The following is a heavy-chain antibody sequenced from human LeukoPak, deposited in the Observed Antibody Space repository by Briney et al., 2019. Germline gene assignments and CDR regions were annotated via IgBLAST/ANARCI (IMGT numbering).Heavy chain of an antibody. CDR2: INPNSGGT. Sequence: GASVKVSCKASGYTFTGYYMHWVRQAPGQGLEWMGWINPNSGGTNYAQKLQGRVTMTTDTSTSTAYMELRSLRSDDTAVYYCARGVWEYYGSGSDNWFDPWGQGTLVTVSS. CDR1: GYTFTGYY. D-gene: IGHD3-10*01. CDR3: ARGVWEYYGSGSDNWFDP. J-gene: IGHJ5*02. V-gene: IGHV1-2*02.